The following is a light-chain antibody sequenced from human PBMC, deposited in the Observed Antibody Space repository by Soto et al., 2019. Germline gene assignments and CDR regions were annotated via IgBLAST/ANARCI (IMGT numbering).Light chain of an antibody. V-gene: IGKV3-15*01. CDR1: QIISSS. CDR2: GAS. J-gene: IGKJ1*01. Sequence: EIVMTHSPATLSVSPGERVTRSCRASQIISSSLAGYQHKPGQAPRLLIYGASTRATGISARFSGSGSGTEFTLPTSSMQSEDFAVYYCQPYYRWRTFGQGTKVEF. CDR3: QPYYRWRT.